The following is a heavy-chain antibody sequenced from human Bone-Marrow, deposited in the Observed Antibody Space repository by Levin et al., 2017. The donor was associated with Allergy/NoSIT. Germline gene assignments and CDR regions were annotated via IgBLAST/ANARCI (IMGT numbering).Heavy chain of an antibody. D-gene: IGHD2-21*01. V-gene: IGHV3-30-3*01. Sequence: GESLKISCAASGFTFSSYAMHWVRQAPGKGLEWVAVISYDGSNKYYADSVKGRFTISRDNSKNTLYLQMNSLRAEDTAVYYCARDYIVVVIPLNDAFDIWGQGTMVTVSS. CDR1: GFTFSSYA. J-gene: IGHJ3*02. CDR2: ISYDGSNK. CDR3: ARDYIVVVIPLNDAFDI.